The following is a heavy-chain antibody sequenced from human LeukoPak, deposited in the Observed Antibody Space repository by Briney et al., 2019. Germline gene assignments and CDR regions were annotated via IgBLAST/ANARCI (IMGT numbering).Heavy chain of an antibody. CDR3: ARDGDGGGYPDY. Sequence: SETLSLTCCVSGGSVSTHYWSWIRQPAGKGLEWIGRIHTSGTTNYNPSLKSRVTLSLDTSNNQLALSVTSVTAADTAVYFCARDGDGGGYPDYWGQGTLVTVSS. D-gene: IGHD3-22*01. J-gene: IGHJ4*02. CDR2: IHTSGTT. CDR1: GGSVSTHY. V-gene: IGHV4-4*07.